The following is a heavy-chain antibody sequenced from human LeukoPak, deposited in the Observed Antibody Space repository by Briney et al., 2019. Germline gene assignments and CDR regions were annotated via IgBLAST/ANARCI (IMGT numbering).Heavy chain of an antibody. CDR3: ARDGRFGELFDY. J-gene: IGHJ4*02. CDR2: ISAYNGNT. V-gene: IGHV1-18*01. D-gene: IGHD3-10*01. CDR1: GYTFTSYG. Sequence: ASVKVSCKASGYTFTSYGISWVRKAPGQGLERMGWISAYNGNTNYAQKLQDRVTMTTDTSTSTAYMELRSLRSDDTAVYYCARDGRFGELFDYWGQGTLVTVSS.